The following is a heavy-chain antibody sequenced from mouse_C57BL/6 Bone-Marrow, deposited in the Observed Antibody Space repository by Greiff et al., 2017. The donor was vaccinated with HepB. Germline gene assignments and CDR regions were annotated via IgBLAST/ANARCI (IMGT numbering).Heavy chain of an antibody. Sequence: EVKVVESGGGLVQSGRSLRLSCATSGFTFSDFYMEWVRQAPGKGLEWIAASRNKANDYTTEYSASVKGRFIVSRDTSQSILYLQMNALRAEDTAIYFTARDARGYAWFAYWGQGTLVTVSA. CDR3: ARDARGYAWFAY. CDR1: GFTFSDFY. J-gene: IGHJ3*01. D-gene: IGHD2-2*01. V-gene: IGHV7-1*01. CDR2: SRNKANDYTT.